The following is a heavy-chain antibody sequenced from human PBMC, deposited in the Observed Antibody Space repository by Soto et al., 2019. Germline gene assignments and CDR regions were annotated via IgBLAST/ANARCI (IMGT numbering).Heavy chain of an antibody. CDR3: ARDSSIYPLRYYGMDV. Sequence: ASVKVSCKASGYTFTTCHMHWVRQAPGQGLEWMGIINARSGSTNYAQKFQGRVTLTRDTSTSTVSMELSSLRSEDTAIYYCARDSSIYPLRYYGMDVWGQGTTVTAP. V-gene: IGHV1-46*01. CDR1: GYTFTTCH. CDR2: INARSGST. J-gene: IGHJ6*02. D-gene: IGHD2-2*02.